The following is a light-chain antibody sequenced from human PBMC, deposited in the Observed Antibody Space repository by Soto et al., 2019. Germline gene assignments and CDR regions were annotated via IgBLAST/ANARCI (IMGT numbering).Light chain of an antibody. V-gene: IGKV1-5*03. J-gene: IGKJ2*01. CDR3: QQYNSYSYT. CDR2: KAS. CDR1: QSISTW. Sequence: IQMTQSPSTLSGSVGDRVTITCRASQSISTWLAWYQQKPGKAPKLLIYKASGLESGVPSRFSGSGSGTDFTLTISSLQPDDFATYYCQQYNSYSYTFGQGTKVDIK.